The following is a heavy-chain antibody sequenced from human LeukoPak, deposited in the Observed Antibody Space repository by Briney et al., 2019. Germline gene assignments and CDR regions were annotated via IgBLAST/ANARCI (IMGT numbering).Heavy chain of an antibody. CDR1: GGSFSGYY. V-gene: IGHV4-59*08. CDR2: IYYSGST. D-gene: IGHD6-19*01. J-gene: IGHJ3*02. Sequence: SETLSLTCTVSGGSFSGYYWSWIRQPPGKGLEWIGDIYYSGSTNYNPSLKSRVTISVDTSKNQFSLKLSSVTAADTAVYYCARLLAVARTYGAFDIWGQGTMVTVSS. CDR3: ARLLAVARTYGAFDI.